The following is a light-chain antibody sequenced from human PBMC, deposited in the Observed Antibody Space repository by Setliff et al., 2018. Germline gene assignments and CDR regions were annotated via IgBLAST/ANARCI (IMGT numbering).Light chain of an antibody. Sequence: QSALTQHAYVSGSPGQSITISCTGTSSDVGGYNYVSWYQQHPGKAPKLMIYDVSKRPSGVSNRFSGSKSGNTASLTISGLQAEDEADYYCCSYAGSYTSLYVVGTGTKV. CDR3: CSYAGSYTSLYV. CDR2: DVS. V-gene: IGLV2-14*01. CDR1: SSDVGGYNY. J-gene: IGLJ1*01.